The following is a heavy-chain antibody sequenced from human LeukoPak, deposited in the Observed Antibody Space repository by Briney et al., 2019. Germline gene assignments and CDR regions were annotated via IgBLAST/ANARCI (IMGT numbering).Heavy chain of an antibody. V-gene: IGHV4-61*01. CDR2: VYYSGST. CDR3: ARDLSGSGHFLPESP. J-gene: IGHJ5*02. Sequence: PSETLSLTCTVSGGSVTSDNYYWTWIRQPPGKGLEWIGYVYYSGSTNYNPSLKSRVTISLDTSKNQFSLKLNSVTAADTAVYYCARDLSGSGHFLPESPWGQGTLVTVSS. D-gene: IGHD3-10*01. CDR1: GGSVTSDNYY.